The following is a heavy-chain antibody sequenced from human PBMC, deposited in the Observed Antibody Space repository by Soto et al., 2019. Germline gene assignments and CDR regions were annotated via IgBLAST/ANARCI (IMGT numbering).Heavy chain of an antibody. D-gene: IGHD4-17*01. V-gene: IGHV1-46*01. CDR1: GYTFTTYY. CDR3: ARDDYGDYGGYYYGMDV. CDR2: INPSGGSI. J-gene: IGHJ6*02. Sequence: ASVKVSCKASGYTFTTYYIHWVRQAPGQGLEWMGVINPSGGSINYAQKIQGRVTMTRDTSTSTVYMELSSLRSEDTAVYYCARDDYGDYGGYYYGMDVWGQGTTVTVSS.